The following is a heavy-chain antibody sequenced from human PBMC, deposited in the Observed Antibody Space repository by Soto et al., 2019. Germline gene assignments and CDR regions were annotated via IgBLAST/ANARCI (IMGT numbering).Heavy chain of an antibody. J-gene: IGHJ3*02. CDR1: GGSFSGYY. Sequence: SETLSLTCAVYGGSFSGYYWTWIRQPPGTGLEWIGEINHSGSTNYNPSLKSRVTISVDTSKNQFSLKLTSVTAADTAVYYCASLPRSSGYSDAFDIWGQGTMVTVSS. CDR2: INHSGST. D-gene: IGHD3-22*01. CDR3: ASLPRSSGYSDAFDI. V-gene: IGHV4-34*01.